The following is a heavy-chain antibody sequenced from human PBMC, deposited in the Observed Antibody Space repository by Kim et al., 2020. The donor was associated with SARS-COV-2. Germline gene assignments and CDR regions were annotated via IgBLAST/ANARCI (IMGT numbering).Heavy chain of an antibody. CDR2: INPNSGGT. Sequence: ASVKVSCKASGYTFTGYYMYWVRQAPGQGLEWMGRINPNSGGTNYAQKFQGRVTMTRDTSISTAYMELSRLRSDDTAVYYCARVNHVWGVIERGLDYWGQGTLVTVSS. J-gene: IGHJ4*02. D-gene: IGHD3-16*02. V-gene: IGHV1-2*06. CDR1: GYTFTGYY. CDR3: ARVNHVWGVIERGLDY.